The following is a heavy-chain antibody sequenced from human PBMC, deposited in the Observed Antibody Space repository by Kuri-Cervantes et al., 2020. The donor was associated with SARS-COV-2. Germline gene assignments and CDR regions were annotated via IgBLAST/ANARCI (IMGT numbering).Heavy chain of an antibody. D-gene: IGHD6-6*01. CDR2: IYYSGST. J-gene: IGHJ6*03. V-gene: IGHV4-61*05. Sequence: SETLSLTCTVSGDSISSSNYYWSWIRQPPGKGLEWIGYIYYSGSTNYNPSLKSRVTISVDTSKNQFSLKLSSVTAADTAVYYCASLQRGSSKYYYYYMDVWGKGTTVTVSS. CDR1: GDSISSSNYY. CDR3: ASLQRGSSKYYYYYMDV.